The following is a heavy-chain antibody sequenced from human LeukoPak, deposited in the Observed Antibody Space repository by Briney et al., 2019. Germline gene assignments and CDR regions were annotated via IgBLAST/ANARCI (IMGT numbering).Heavy chain of an antibody. CDR1: GLTFDDYA. CDR3: AKDQSPASTMVRGGLDY. D-gene: IGHD3-10*01. Sequence: GGSLRLSCAASGLTFDDYAMHWVRQAPGKGLEWVSLISWDGGSTYYADSVKGRFTISRDNSKNSLYLQMNSLRAEDTALYYCAKDQSPASTMVRGGLDYWGQGTLVTVSS. J-gene: IGHJ4*02. V-gene: IGHV3-43D*03. CDR2: ISWDGGST.